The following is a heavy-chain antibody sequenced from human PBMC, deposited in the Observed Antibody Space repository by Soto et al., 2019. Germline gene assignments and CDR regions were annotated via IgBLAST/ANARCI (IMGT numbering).Heavy chain of an antibody. J-gene: IGHJ4*02. D-gene: IGHD1-26*01. CDR1: GVSISSYY. CDR3: ARQYGGSYADY. CDR2: IYYSGST. Sequence: SETLSLTCTVSGVSISSYYWSWIRQPPGKGLEWIGYIYYSGSTNYNPSLKSRVTISVDTSKNQFSLKLSSVTAADTAVYYCARQYGGSYADYWGQGTLVTVSS. V-gene: IGHV4-59*08.